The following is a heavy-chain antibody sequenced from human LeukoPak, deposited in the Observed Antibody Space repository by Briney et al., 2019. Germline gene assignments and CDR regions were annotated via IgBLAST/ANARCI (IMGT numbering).Heavy chain of an antibody. CDR1: GFTFSNIA. CDR2: ISDSGGIT. J-gene: IGHJ4*02. D-gene: IGHD6-19*01. V-gene: IGHV3-23*01. CDR3: AKDARRYSGWYFFDH. Sequence: PGGSLRLSCVASGFTFSNIAMGWVRQAPGNGLEWVSVISDSGGITYYADSVKGRFTISRDNSRNTLYLQMNSLRVDDTAVYYCAKDARRYSGWYFFDHWGQGTLVTVSS.